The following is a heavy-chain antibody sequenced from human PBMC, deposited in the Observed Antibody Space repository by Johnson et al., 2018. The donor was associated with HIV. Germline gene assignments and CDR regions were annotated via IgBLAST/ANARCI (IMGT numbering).Heavy chain of an antibody. Sequence: VQLVESGGVVVHPGGSLRLSCETSRFTFDDYAMHWVRQATGKGLEWVSAIGPAGDTYYPGSVKGRFTISRENAKNSLYLQMNSLRAGDTAVYYCAKVKTRFGESPDAFDIWGQGTMVTVSS. J-gene: IGHJ3*02. CDR1: RFTFDDYA. CDR2: IGPAGDT. D-gene: IGHD3-10*01. V-gene: IGHV3-13*01. CDR3: AKVKTRFGESPDAFDI.